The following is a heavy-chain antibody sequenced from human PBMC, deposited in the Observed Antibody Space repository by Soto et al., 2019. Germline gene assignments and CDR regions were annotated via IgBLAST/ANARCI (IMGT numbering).Heavy chain of an antibody. CDR3: ASLPYGSGIHYFDY. Sequence: PSETLSLTCTVSCGSISSGGYYWSWIRQHPGKGLEWIGYIYYSGSTYYNPSLKSRVTISVDTSKNQFSLKLSSVTAADTAVYYCASLPYGSGIHYFDYWGQGTLVTVSS. CDR1: CGSISSGGYY. V-gene: IGHV4-31*03. J-gene: IGHJ4*02. CDR2: IYYSGST. D-gene: IGHD3-10*01.